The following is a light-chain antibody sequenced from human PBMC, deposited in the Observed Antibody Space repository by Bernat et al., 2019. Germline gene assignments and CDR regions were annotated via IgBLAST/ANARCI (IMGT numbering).Light chain of an antibody. CDR3: CSFTTTTTWV. V-gene: IGLV1-40*01. CDR2: GNS. J-gene: IGLJ3*02. Sequence: QSVLTQPPSVSGDTGQRVTIPCTGSSSNIGAGYDVDWDQQLPGTAPKLLIYGNSNRPSGVPDRFSGSKSGTSASLAITGLQAEDEADYYCCSFTTTTTWVFGGGTKLTVL. CDR1: SSNIGAGYD.